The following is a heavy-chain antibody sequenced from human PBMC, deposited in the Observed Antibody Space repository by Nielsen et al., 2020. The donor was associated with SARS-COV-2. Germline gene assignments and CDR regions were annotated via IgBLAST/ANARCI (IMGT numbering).Heavy chain of an antibody. CDR1: GFTFSDYY. CDR2: ISSSSSYT. D-gene: IGHD6-19*01. V-gene: IGHV3-11*05. CDR3: ARGGYSSGWYLGY. Sequence: GESLKISCAASGFTFSDYYMSWIRQAPGKGLEWVSYISSSSSYTNYADSVKGRFTISRDNAKNSLYLQMNSLRAEDTAVYYCARGGYSSGWYLGYWGQGTLVTVSS. J-gene: IGHJ4*02.